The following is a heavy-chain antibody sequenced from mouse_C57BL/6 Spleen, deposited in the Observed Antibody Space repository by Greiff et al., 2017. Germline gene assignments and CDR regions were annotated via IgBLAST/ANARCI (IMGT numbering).Heavy chain of an antibody. CDR1: GFTFSSYA. CDR2: ISSGGDYI. Sequence: EVQRVESGEGLVKPGGSLKLSCAASGFTFSSYAMSWVRQTPEKRLEWVAYISSGGDYIYYADTVKGRFTISRDNARNTLYLQMSSLKSEDTAMYYCTRGDSGSSLYYAMDNWGQRNSDTASS. V-gene: IGHV5-9-1*02. J-gene: IGHJ4*01. D-gene: IGHD1-1*01. CDR3: TRGDSGSSLYYAMDN.